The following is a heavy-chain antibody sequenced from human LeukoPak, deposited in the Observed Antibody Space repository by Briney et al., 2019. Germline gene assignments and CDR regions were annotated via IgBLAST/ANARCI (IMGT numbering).Heavy chain of an antibody. J-gene: IGHJ6*03. Sequence: GGSLRLSCVASGFTFSTYNMNWVRQAPGKGLEWVSHISPRGTTRYYADSVKGRFTISRDNAKNSLYLKMSSLRVEDSAVYYCASFSIRTGAYYLDVWGKGTTVAASS. V-gene: IGHV3-48*04. CDR3: ASFSIRTGAYYLDV. CDR1: GFTFSTYN. D-gene: IGHD2/OR15-2a*01. CDR2: ISPRGTTR.